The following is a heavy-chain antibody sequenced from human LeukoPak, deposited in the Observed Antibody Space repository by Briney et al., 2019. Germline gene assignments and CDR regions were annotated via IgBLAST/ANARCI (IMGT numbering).Heavy chain of an antibody. V-gene: IGHV4-39*07. D-gene: IGHD6-13*01. CDR2: IYYSGST. Sequence: SETLSLTCTVSGGSISSSSYYWGWIRQPPGKGLEWIGSIYYSGSTYYNPSLKSRVTMSLDTSKNQFSLKLSSVTAADTAVYYCARVSSSWYKDWYFDLWGRGTLVTVSS. CDR1: GGSISSSSYY. CDR3: ARVSSSWYKDWYFDL. J-gene: IGHJ2*01.